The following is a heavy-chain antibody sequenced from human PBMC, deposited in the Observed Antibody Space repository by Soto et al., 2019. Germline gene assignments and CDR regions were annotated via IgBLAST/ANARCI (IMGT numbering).Heavy chain of an antibody. CDR3: AKESGSYYYYYYYGMDV. CDR2: ISGSGGST. V-gene: IGHV3-23*01. D-gene: IGHD1-26*01. CDR1: GFTFSSYA. J-gene: IGHJ6*02. Sequence: GGSLRLSCAASGFTFSSYAMSWVRQAPGKGLEWVSAISGSGGSTYYADSVKGRFTISRDNSKNTLYLQMNSLRAEDTAVYYCAKESGSYYYYYYYGMDVWGQGTTVTVSS.